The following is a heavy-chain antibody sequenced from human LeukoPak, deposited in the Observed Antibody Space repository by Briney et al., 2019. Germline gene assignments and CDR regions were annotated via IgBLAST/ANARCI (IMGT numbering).Heavy chain of an antibody. J-gene: IGHJ3*02. CDR3: ARGFGWFLRAAFDI. V-gene: IGHV4-34*01. D-gene: IGHD2-15*01. CDR2: INHSGST. CDR1: GGSFSGYY. Sequence: PSETLSLTCAVYGGSFSGYYWSWIRQPPGKGLEWIGEINHSGSTNYNPSLKSRVTISVDTSKNQFSLKLSSVTAADTAVYYCARGFGWFLRAAFDIWGQGTMVTVSS.